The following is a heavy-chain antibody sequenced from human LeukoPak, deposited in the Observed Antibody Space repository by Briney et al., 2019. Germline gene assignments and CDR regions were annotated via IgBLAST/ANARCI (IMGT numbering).Heavy chain of an antibody. CDR2: IYADDSDT. V-gene: IGHV5-51*01. J-gene: IGHJ4*02. CDR1: GYSFTSYW. Sequence: GASLQISCKGSGYSFTSYWIAWVRRLPGKGLEWMGIIYADDSDTRYSPSFQGQVTISADKSISTAYLQWSSLKASDTAMYYCARRSYGGKDFDYWGQRTLVTVSS. D-gene: IGHD4-23*01. CDR3: ARRSYGGKDFDY.